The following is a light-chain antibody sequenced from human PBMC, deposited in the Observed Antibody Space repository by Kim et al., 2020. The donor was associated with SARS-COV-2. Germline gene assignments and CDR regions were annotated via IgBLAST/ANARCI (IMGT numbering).Light chain of an antibody. J-gene: IGLJ3*02. CDR3: AAWDDSLNGGV. CDR1: SSNVGSNT. CDR2: SSN. V-gene: IGLV1-44*01. Sequence: ELTQPPSASGTPGQRVTISCSGSSSNVGSNTVSWFQQLPGTAPKLLIYSSNQRPSGVPDRFSGSKSGTSASLAISGLQSEDEADYYCAAWDDSLNGGVFGGGTQLTVL.